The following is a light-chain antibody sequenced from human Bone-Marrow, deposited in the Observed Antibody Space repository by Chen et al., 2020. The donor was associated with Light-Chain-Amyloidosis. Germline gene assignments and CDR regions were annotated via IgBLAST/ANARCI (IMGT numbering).Light chain of an antibody. CDR1: QSLLQSNGFNF. CDR2: MGS. V-gene: IGKV2-28*01. J-gene: IGKJ4*01. Sequence: IVLTQSPLSLPVIPGEPSSITCRSYQSLLQSNGFNFMVWYLQRPGQSLHLLIYMGSIRAFGVPDRFSGSRSDADFTLQISRVEAEDVGNYYCMQLLQTPPTFGGGTKVEIK. CDR3: MQLLQTPPT.